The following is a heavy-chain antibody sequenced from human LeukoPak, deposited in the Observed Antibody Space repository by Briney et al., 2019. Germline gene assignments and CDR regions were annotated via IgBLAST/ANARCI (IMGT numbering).Heavy chain of an antibody. V-gene: IGHV4-39*07. CDR3: ARELLWFGELLSFGSGEYYFDY. Sequence: SETLSLTCTVSGGSISTSNYYWGWIRQPPGKGLEWIGSIYHSGSTYYNPSLKSRVTISVDTSKNQFSLKLSSVTAADTAVYYCARELLWFGELLSFGSGEYYFDYWGQGTLVTVSS. CDR2: IYHSGST. J-gene: IGHJ4*02. CDR1: GGSISTSNYY. D-gene: IGHD3-10*01.